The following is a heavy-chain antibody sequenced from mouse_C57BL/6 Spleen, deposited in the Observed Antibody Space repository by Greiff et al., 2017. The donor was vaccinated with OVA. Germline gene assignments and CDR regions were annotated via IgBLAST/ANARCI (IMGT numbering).Heavy chain of an antibody. J-gene: IGHJ2*01. CDR3: EREGHYYGSSYGGYFDY. V-gene: IGHV1-82*01. Sequence: QVQLQQSGPELVKPGASVKISCKASGYAFSSSWMNWVKQRPGKGLEWIGRIYPGDGDTNYNGKFKGKATLTADKSSSTAYMQLSSLSSEDSAVYFCEREGHYYGSSYGGYFDYWGQGTTLTVSS. CDR1: GYAFSSSW. CDR2: IYPGDGDT. D-gene: IGHD1-1*01.